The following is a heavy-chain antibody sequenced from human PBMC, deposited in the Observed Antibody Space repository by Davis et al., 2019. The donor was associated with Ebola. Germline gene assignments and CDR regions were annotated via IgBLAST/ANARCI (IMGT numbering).Heavy chain of an antibody. V-gene: IGHV5-51*01. CDR1: GYSFTSYW. D-gene: IGHD3-3*01. J-gene: IGHJ4*02. CDR2: IYPGDSDT. CDR3: ARSITIFGYYFDY. Sequence: GESLNISCKCSGYSFTSYWIGCVRQLPEKRLEWIGIIYPGDSDTIYSPSFQGQVTISADKSISTAYLQWSSLKASDTAMYYCARSITIFGYYFDYWGQGTLVTVSS.